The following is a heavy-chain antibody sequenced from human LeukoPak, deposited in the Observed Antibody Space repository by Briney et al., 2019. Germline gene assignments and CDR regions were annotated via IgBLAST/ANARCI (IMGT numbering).Heavy chain of an antibody. CDR2: IIPIFGTA. CDR3: ASRREYYYDSSGYYSTRDY. Sequence: SVKVSCKASGGTFSSYAISWVRRAPGQGLEWMGGIIPIFGTANYAQKFQGRVTIPTDESTSTAYMELSSLRSEDTAVYYCASRREYYYDSSGYYSTRDYWGQGTLVTVSS. D-gene: IGHD3-22*01. CDR1: GGTFSSYA. J-gene: IGHJ4*02. V-gene: IGHV1-69*05.